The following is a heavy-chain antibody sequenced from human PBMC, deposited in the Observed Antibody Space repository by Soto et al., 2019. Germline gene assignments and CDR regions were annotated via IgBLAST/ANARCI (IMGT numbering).Heavy chain of an antibody. Sequence: GGSLRLSCAASGFTFSSYSMNWVRQAPGKGLEWVSSISSSSSYIYYADSVKGRFTISRDNAKNSLYLQMNSLRAEDTAVYYCAREGYYYDSSGYYYAIIFDYWGQGTLVTVSS. CDR3: AREGYYYDSSGYYYAIIFDY. CDR2: ISSSSSYI. CDR1: GFTFSSYS. V-gene: IGHV3-21*01. J-gene: IGHJ4*02. D-gene: IGHD3-22*01.